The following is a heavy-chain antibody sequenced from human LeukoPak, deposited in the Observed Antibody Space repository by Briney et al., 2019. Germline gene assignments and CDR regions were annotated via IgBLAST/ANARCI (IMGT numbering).Heavy chain of an antibody. CDR1: GFTFSSYN. V-gene: IGHV3-48*02. CDR2: ISSGGKSI. D-gene: IGHD3-10*01. CDR3: ARDLRGGQSA. Sequence: GGSLRLSCAASGFTFSSYNMNWVRQDPGKGLEWVSYISSGGKSIYYAESVQGRFTISRDNAQNSLYLQMNSLRDEDTAVYYCARDLRGGQSAWGQGTLVTVSS. J-gene: IGHJ5*02.